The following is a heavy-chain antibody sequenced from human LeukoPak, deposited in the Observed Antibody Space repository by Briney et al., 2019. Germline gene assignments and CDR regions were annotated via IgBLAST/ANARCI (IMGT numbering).Heavy chain of an antibody. J-gene: IGHJ4*02. CDR2: INHSGST. D-gene: IGHD3-22*01. CDR1: GGSFSGYY. V-gene: IGHV4-34*01. CDR3: ARGYYDSSGYYFRFRYYFDY. Sequence: SETLSLTCAVYGGSFSGYYWSWIRQPPGKGLEWIGEINHSGSTNYSPSLKSRVTISVDTSKNQFSLKLSSVTAADTAVYYCARGYYDSSGYYFRFRYYFDYWGQGTLVTVSS.